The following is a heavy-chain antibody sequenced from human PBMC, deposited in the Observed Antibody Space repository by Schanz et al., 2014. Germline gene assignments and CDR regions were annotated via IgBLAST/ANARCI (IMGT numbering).Heavy chain of an antibody. V-gene: IGHV1-69*09. CDR1: GGTFSSDT. J-gene: IGHJ4*02. Sequence: QVQLVQSGAEVKKPGASVKVSCKASGGTFSSDTFSWVRQAPGQGLEWMGRIIPILGIANYAQNFQGRVAITADKSTSTAYMELTSLRSEDTAVYYCARDGVDAAAGGNYWGQGTLVTVSS. CDR2: IIPILGIA. CDR3: ARDGVDAAAGGNY. D-gene: IGHD6-13*01.